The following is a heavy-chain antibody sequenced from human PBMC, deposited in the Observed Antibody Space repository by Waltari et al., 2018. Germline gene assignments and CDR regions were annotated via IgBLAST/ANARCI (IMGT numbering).Heavy chain of an antibody. V-gene: IGHV4-4*07. CDR1: GGSISSYY. D-gene: IGHD2-2*01. J-gene: IGHJ4*02. CDR3: AREGGIGCSSTSCYSLGFDY. Sequence: QVQLQESGPGLVKPSETLSLTCTVSGGSISSYYWSWIRQPAGKGLEWIGRIYTSGSTNYNPSLKSRVTMSVDTSKNQCSLKLSSVTAADTAVYYCAREGGIGCSSTSCYSLGFDYWGQGTLVTVSS. CDR2: IYTSGST.